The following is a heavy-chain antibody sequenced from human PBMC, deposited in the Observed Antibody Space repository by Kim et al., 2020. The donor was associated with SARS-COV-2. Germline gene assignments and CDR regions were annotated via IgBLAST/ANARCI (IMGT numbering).Heavy chain of an antibody. CDR1: GFTFSDFG. CDR3: AIDGGMQWPIPNNRQDY. V-gene: IGHV3-30*03. J-gene: IGHJ4*02. CDR2: ISYDGSNK. Sequence: GGSLRLSCAASGFTFSDFGMHWVRQAPGKGLEWVAVISYDGSNKYYADSVKGRFTISRDNSKNTLYLQMNSLRAEDTAAYYCAIDGGMQWPIPNNRQDYRGQGTLVSVSS. D-gene: IGHD6-19*01.